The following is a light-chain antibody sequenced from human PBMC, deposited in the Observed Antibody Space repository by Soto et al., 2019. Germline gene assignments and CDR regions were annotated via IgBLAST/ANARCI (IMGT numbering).Light chain of an antibody. CDR1: QSVSSN. Sequence: EIVMTQSPATLSVSPGERATLPCRASQSVSSNLAWYQQKPGQAPRLLIYGASTRATGIPARFSGSGSGTEFTLTISSLQSEDFAVYYCQQYNKWPPVTFGQGTKVDIK. CDR3: QQYNKWPPVT. J-gene: IGKJ1*01. CDR2: GAS. V-gene: IGKV3-15*01.